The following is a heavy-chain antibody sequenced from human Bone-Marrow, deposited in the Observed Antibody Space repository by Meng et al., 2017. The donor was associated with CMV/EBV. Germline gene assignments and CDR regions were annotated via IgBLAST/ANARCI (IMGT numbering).Heavy chain of an antibody. CDR2: ISSSSNYI. CDR3: ARVDWDFWSGGGMDV. CDR1: GFTFDDYA. D-gene: IGHD3-3*01. V-gene: IGHV3-21*01. Sequence: GGSLRLSCAASGFTFDDYAMHWVRQAPGKGLEWVSSISSSSNYIYYADSVKGRFTISRDNAKNTLYLQMNSLRAEDTVVYYCARVDWDFWSGGGMDVWGQGTTVTVSS. J-gene: IGHJ6*02.